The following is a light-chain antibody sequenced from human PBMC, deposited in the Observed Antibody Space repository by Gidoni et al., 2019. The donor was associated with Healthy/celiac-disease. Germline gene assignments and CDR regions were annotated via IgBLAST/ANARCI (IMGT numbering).Light chain of an antibody. CDR1: QSVSSSY. V-gene: IGKV3-20*01. CDR3: QQYGGSWT. Sequence: QSPGTLSLSPGERATLSCRASQSVSSSYLAWYQQKPGQAPRLLIYGASSRATGIPDRFSGSGSGTDFTLTISRLEPEDFAVYYCQQYGGSWTFGQGTKLEIK. J-gene: IGKJ2*02. CDR2: GAS.